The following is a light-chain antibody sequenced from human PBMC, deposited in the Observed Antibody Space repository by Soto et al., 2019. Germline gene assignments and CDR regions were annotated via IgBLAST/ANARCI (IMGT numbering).Light chain of an antibody. CDR2: WAS. CDR3: LQYYAAPWT. J-gene: IGKJ1*01. V-gene: IGKV4-1*01. Sequence: DIVMTQSPDSLAVSLGERATINCKSSQSVLYSSNNKNYLAWYQQKPGQPPKLLIYWASTRESGVPDRCSGNGSGTNFTLTISSLQTEDVALYYCLQYYAAPWTFGQGTKVEI. CDR1: QSVLYSSNNKNY.